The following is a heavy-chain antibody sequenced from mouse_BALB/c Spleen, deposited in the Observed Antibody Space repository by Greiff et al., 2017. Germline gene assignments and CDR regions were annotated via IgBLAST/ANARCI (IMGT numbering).Heavy chain of an antibody. D-gene: IGHD6-1*01. CDR2: INPGSGGT. CDR3: DLAFFDD. J-gene: IGHJ2*01. Sequence: VQLLQSGAELVRPGTSVKVSCKASGYAFTNYLIEWVKQRPGQGLEWIGVINPGSGGTNYNKKFKGKATLTADKSSSTAYMQLSSLTSDDSAVYFCDLAFFDDWGQGTTLTVSS. CDR1: GYAFTNYL. V-gene: IGHV1-54*03.